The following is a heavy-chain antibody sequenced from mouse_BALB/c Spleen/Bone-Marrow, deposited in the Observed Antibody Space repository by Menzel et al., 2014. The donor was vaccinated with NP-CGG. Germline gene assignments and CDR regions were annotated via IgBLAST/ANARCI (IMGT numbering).Heavy chain of an antibody. CDR2: INPSTGYT. D-gene: IGHD2-13*01. CDR1: GYTFTSYW. Sequence: VHLVESGAELAKPGASVKMSCKASGYTFTSYWMHWVKQRPGQGLEWIGYINPSTGYTEYNQKFEDKATLTADKSSSTAYMQLSSLTSEDSAVYYCARGDYYFDHWGQGTTLTVSS. V-gene: IGHV1-7*01. J-gene: IGHJ2*01. CDR3: ARGDYYFDH.